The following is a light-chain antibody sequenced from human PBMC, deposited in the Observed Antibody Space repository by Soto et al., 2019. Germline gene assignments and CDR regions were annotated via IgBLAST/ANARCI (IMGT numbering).Light chain of an antibody. CDR1: QSVSSY. CDR2: DAS. CDR3: QQYNNWPPIT. J-gene: IGKJ5*01. V-gene: IGKV3-11*01. Sequence: DILLTHSLATLSLSPGEKATLSCRASQSVSSYLAWYQQKPGQAPRLLIYDASNRATGIPARFSGSGSGTDFTLTISSLEPEDFAVYYCQQYNNWPPITFGQGTRLEI.